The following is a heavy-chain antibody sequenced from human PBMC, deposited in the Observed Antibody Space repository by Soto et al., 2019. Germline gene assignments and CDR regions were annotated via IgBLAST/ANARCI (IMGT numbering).Heavy chain of an antibody. D-gene: IGHD4-17*01. CDR2: ISSSSSTI. CDR3: AVYGDYVRYV. J-gene: IGHJ6*02. Sequence: PGGSLRLSCATSGFTFSTYSMNWVRQAPGKGLEWVSYISSSSSTIYYADPVKGRFTISRDNAKNSLYLQMNSLRAEDTAVYYCAVYGDYVRYVWGQGTTVTVSS. CDR1: GFTFSTYS. V-gene: IGHV3-48*01.